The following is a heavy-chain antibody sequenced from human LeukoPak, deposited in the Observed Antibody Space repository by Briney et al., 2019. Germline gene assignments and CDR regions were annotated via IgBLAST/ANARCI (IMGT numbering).Heavy chain of an antibody. D-gene: IGHD3-10*01. Sequence: GGSLRLSCAASGFTFSSYGMSWVRQAPGKGLEWVSAISGSGGSTYYADSVKGRFTISRDNAKNSLYLQMNSLRAEDTAVYYCVTHELKDAFDIWGQGTMVTVSS. CDR1: GFTFSSYG. J-gene: IGHJ3*02. CDR3: VTHELKDAFDI. CDR2: ISGSGGST. V-gene: IGHV3-23*01.